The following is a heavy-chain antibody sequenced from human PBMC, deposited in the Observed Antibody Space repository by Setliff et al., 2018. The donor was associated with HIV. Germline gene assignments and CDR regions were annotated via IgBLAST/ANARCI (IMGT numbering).Heavy chain of an antibody. CDR1: GFTFDDYA. CDR3: ARENNRGWHWLDPFDY. V-gene: IGHV3-9*01. Sequence: GGSLRLSCAASGFTFDDYAMHWVRQAPGKGLEWVSGISWNSGSIGYADSVKGRFVISRDNARNSLYLQMNSLRAEDTALYYCARENNRGWHWLDPFDYWGQGTLVTVSS. CDR2: ISWNSGSI. J-gene: IGHJ4*02. D-gene: IGHD6-19*01.